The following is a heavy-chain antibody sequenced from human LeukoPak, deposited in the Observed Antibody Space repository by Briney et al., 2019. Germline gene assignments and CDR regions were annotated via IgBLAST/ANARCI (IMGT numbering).Heavy chain of an antibody. D-gene: IGHD6-13*01. J-gene: IGHJ3*02. V-gene: IGHV4-34*01. Sequence: PSESLSLTCAVYGGSFSGYYWSWIRQPPGKGLEWIGEINHSGSTNYNPSLKSRVTISVDTSKNQFSLKLSSVTAADTAVYYCARGYVYSSSWYGDAFDIWGQGTMVTVSS. CDR1: GGSFSGYY. CDR3: ARGYVYSSSWYGDAFDI. CDR2: INHSGST.